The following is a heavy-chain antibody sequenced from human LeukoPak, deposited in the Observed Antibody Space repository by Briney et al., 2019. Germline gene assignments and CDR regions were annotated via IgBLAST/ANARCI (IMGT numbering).Heavy chain of an antibody. CDR2: IKEDGSDK. J-gene: IGHJ4*02. D-gene: IGHD1-7*01. V-gene: IGHV3-7*04. CDR3: WREIPGGTTSLDC. CDR1: GFTFSNYW. Sequence: GGSLRLSCAASGFTFSNYWMLWVRPAPGKGLEWVANIKEDGSDKNYVDSVRGRFTISRDNAKDTLDLQMNSPSAEDTALYYRWREIPGGTTSLDCWGQGTVVTVSS.